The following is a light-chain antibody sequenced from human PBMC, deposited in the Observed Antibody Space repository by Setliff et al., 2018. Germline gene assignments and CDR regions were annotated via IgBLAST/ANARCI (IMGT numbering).Light chain of an antibody. J-gene: IGLJ3*02. CDR2: EVA. V-gene: IGLV2-23*02. CDR3: CSYAGSRTVV. CDR1: SSDVGNYNL. Sequence: HSALTQPASVSGSPGQSITISCTGTSSDVGNYNLVFWYQQHPGKALKLIIYEVAKRSSGVSDRFSGSKSGNTASLTISGLQSEDEADYHCCSYAGSRTVVFGGGTKVTVL.